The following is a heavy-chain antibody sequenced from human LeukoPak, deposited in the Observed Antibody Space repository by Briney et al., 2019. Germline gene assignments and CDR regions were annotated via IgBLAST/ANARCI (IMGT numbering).Heavy chain of an antibody. D-gene: IGHD6-19*01. V-gene: IGHV1-18*01. J-gene: IGHJ6*03. CDR2: ISAYNGNT. Sequence: AASVKVSCKASVYTFTSYGISWVRQAPGQGREWMGWISAYNGNTNYAQKLQGRVTMTTDTSTSTAYMELRSLRSDDTAVYYCARETAVAVYYYYYMDVWGKGTTVTVSS. CDR3: ARETAVAVYYYYYMDV. CDR1: VYTFTSYG.